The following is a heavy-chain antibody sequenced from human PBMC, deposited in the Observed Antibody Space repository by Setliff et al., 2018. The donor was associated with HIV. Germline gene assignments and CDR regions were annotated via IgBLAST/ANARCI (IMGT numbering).Heavy chain of an antibody. Sequence: GGSLRLSCAASGFTVSGNLMAWVRLAPGQGLEWVSGVHREGDTHYADSVRGRFTVSRDSSKNTVYLQMNSLRPEDTAVYYCARLRPYNSALDYWGQGTLVTVSS. D-gene: IGHD3-10*01. J-gene: IGHJ4*02. CDR3: ARLRPYNSALDY. CDR1: GFTVSGNL. CDR2: VHREGDT. V-gene: IGHV3-53*05.